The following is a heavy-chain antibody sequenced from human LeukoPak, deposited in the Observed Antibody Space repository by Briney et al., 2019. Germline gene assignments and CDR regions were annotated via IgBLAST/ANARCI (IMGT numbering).Heavy chain of an antibody. CDR1: GGTFSSYA. V-gene: IGHV1-69*13. CDR2: IIPIFGTA. CDR3: ARLKRGIGAAGTSLRGWFDP. Sequence: SVKVSCKASGGTFSSYAISWVRQAPGQGLEWMGGIIPIFGTANYAQKFQGRVTITADESTSTAYMELSSLRSEDTAVYYCARLKRGIGAAGTSLRGWFDPWGQGTLVTVSP. D-gene: IGHD6-13*01. J-gene: IGHJ5*02.